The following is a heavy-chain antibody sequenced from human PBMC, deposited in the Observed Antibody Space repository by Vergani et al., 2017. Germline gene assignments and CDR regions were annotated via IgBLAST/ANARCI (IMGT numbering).Heavy chain of an antibody. CDR3: AKSGWLQHFGAHYFDS. Sequence: EVQLVESGGGVVRPGGSLRLSCAASGFTFDDYGMSWVRQAPGKGLEWVSGINWNGGSTGYADSVKGRFTISRDNSKNTLFLQMDSLRAEDTAVYYCAKSGWLQHFGAHYFDSWGQGILVTVSS. CDR1: GFTFDDYG. V-gene: IGHV3-20*04. CDR2: INWNGGST. J-gene: IGHJ4*02. D-gene: IGHD5-24*01.